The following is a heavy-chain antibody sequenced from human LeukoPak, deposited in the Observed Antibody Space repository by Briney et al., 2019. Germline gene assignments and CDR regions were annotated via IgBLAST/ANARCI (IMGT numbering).Heavy chain of an antibody. D-gene: IGHD3-10*01. CDR3: AKSLRSVTMVRGVISQNDAFDI. J-gene: IGHJ3*02. Sequence: QSGGSLRLSCAASGFTFSSYGMHWGRQAPGKGLEWVAVISYEGSNKYYADSVKGRFTISRDNSKNTLYLQMNSLRAEDTAVYYCAKSLRSVTMVRGVISQNDAFDIWGQGTMVTVSS. V-gene: IGHV3-30*18. CDR2: ISYEGSNK. CDR1: GFTFSSYG.